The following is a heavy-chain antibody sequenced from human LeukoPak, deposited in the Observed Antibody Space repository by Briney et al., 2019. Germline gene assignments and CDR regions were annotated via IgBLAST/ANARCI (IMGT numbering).Heavy chain of an antibody. D-gene: IGHD6-19*01. CDR3: ARDLLATPITISQWGCDY. CDR2: ITSSSTTI. Sequence: GGSLRLSCAASGFTFSSYSMMWVRQAPGKGLEWVSYITSSSTTIHYADSVKGRFTISRDNAKNSLYLQMNSLRAEDTAVYYCARDLLATPITISQWGCDYWGQGTLVTVSS. V-gene: IGHV3-48*04. J-gene: IGHJ4*02. CDR1: GFTFSSYS.